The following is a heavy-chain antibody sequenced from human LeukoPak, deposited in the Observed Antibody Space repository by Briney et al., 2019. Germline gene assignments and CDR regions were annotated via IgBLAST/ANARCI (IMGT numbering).Heavy chain of an antibody. D-gene: IGHD6-19*01. Sequence: ASVKVSCKVAGDTLTELSMHWVRQAPGKGREWMGGFDPEDGETIYAQKFQGRVTMTEDTSTDTAYMELSSLRSEDTAVYYCATGYSSGWYTSFDYWGQGTLVTVSS. J-gene: IGHJ4*02. CDR2: FDPEDGET. CDR3: ATGYSSGWYTSFDY. V-gene: IGHV1-24*01. CDR1: GDTLTELS.